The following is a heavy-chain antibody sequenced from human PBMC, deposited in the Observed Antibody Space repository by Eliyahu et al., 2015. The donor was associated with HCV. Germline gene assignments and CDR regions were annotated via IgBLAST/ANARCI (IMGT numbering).Heavy chain of an antibody. CDR2: IYYGGGGT. J-gene: IGHJ4*02. V-gene: IGHV4-59*12. CDR3: ASGGYTSSSGLIDY. D-gene: IGHD3-16*02. Sequence: QVQLQESGPGLVKPSETLSLTCTVSGDSISNYFWSWIRQPPGKGLEWIAYIYYGGGGTNYSPSLKSRVTISVDTSKNQFSLKVTSMTAADTALYYCASGGYTSSSGLIDYWGQGILVTVSS. CDR1: GDSISNYF.